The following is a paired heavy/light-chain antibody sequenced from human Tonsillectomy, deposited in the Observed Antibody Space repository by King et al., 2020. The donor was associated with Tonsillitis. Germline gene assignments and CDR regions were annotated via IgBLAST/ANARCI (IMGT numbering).Light chain of an antibody. J-gene: IGKJ2*01. V-gene: IGKV4-1*01. CDR1: QSVFHSSNNKNY. CDR2: WAS. Sequence: DIVIIQSPDSLAVSLGERATISCKSSQSVFHSSNNKNYLAWYQQKPGQPPKLLIYWASTRQSGVPDRFSGSGSGTDFTLTISSLQAEDVAVYYCQQYYSTPSYTFGQGTKLEIK. CDR3: QQYYSTPSYT.
Heavy chain of an antibody. CDR3: ATDRATLMAPSREDSTGYHGAFDF. Sequence: QVQLVQSGAEVKKPGASVKVSCEVSGYPLSALSIHWVRQAPGKGLEWMGGFAPELGKTIYIQKLQGRVTMTEDTSTETAYMELSSLRSDDTAVYYCATDRATLMAPSREDSTGYHGAFDFWGQGTMVTVSS. CDR2: FAPELGKT. CDR1: GYPLSALS. V-gene: IGHV1-24*01. J-gene: IGHJ3*01. D-gene: IGHD3-22*01.